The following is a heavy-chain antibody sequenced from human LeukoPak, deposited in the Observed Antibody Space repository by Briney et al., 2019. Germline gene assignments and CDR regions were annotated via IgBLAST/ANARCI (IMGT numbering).Heavy chain of an antibody. Sequence: ASVKVSCKVSGYTLTELSMHWLRQAPGKGREWMGGFYPEDGETIYAQKFQGRVTMTEGTSTDTAYMELSSLRSEDTAVYYCATARSVGYYYDSSGAFDIWGQGTMVTVSS. CDR3: ATARSVGYYYDSSGAFDI. CDR2: FYPEDGET. CDR1: GYTLTELS. D-gene: IGHD3-22*01. J-gene: IGHJ3*02. V-gene: IGHV1-24*01.